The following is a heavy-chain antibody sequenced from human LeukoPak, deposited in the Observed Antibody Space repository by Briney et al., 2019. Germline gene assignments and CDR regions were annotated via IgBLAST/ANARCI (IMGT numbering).Heavy chain of an antibody. V-gene: IGHV4-39*07. CDR2: IYYSGST. CDR3: ARDLNGQQLGGEVDY. J-gene: IGHJ4*02. D-gene: IGHD6-13*01. CDR1: GGSISSSSYY. Sequence: PSETLSLTCTVSGGSISSSSYYWGWIRQPPGKGLEWIGSIYYSGSTYYNPSLKSRVTISVDTSKNQFSLKLSSVTAADTAVYYCARDLNGQQLGGEVDYWGQGTLVTVSS.